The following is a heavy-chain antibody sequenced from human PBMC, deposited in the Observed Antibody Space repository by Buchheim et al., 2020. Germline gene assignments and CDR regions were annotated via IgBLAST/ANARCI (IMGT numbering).Heavy chain of an antibody. CDR2: IGVGGDT. CDR1: GFTFSNYA. J-gene: IGHJ6*02. Sequence: EVQLVESGGGLVEPGGSLRLSCAASGFTFSNYAMHWVRQVLGKGLEWVSTIGVGGDTYYPGSVKGRFTISRENSKNSLYLQMNSLRAGDTAVNYCSRGDGELELRTMDVWGQGTT. CDR3: SRGDGELELRTMDV. D-gene: IGHD1-7*01. V-gene: IGHV3-13*04.